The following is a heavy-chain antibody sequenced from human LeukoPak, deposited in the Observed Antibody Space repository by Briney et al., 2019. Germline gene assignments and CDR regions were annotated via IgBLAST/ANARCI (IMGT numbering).Heavy chain of an antibody. V-gene: IGHV1-46*01. D-gene: IGHD2-2*02. CDR1: GYTFSIYN. J-gene: IGHJ3*02. CDR2: INPSGGST. Sequence: GASVKVSCKASGYTFSIYNMHWVRQAPGQGLEWMGIINPSGGSTTNAQKFQGRVTMTRDTSTVYMELSSLRSEDTAVYYCARARGAIEPQSHAFDIWGQGTMVTVSS. CDR3: ARARGAIEPQSHAFDI.